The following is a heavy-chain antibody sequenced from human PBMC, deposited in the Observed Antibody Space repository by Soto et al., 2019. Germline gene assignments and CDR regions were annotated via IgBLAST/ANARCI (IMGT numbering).Heavy chain of an antibody. CDR2: ISYDGSNE. J-gene: IGHJ6*02. Sequence: QVQLVESGGGVVQPGRSLRLSCAASGFTFSSYAMHWVRQAPGKGLEWVAVISYDGSNEYYADSVKGRFTISRDNSKNTMYLQMNSLRADDTAVYYCVRQAQRGYRDYVGYYYYGMDVWGQGTTVTVSS. CDR1: GFTFSSYA. V-gene: IGHV3-30-3*01. D-gene: IGHD4-17*01. CDR3: VRQAQRGYRDYVGYYYYGMDV.